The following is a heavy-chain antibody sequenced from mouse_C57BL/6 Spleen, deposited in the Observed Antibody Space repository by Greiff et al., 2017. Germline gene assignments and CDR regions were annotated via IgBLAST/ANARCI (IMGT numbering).Heavy chain of an antibody. D-gene: IGHD2-5*01. CDR1: GFTFSDYG. V-gene: IGHV5-17*01. Sequence: EVKVVESGGGLVKPGGSLKLSCAASGFTFSDYGMHWVRQAPEKGLEWVAYISSGSSTIYYADTVKGRFTISRDNAKNTLFLQMTSLRSEDTAMYYCAGYSNFPWFAYWGQGTLVTVSA. CDR2: ISSGSSTI. CDR3: AGYSNFPWFAY. J-gene: IGHJ3*01.